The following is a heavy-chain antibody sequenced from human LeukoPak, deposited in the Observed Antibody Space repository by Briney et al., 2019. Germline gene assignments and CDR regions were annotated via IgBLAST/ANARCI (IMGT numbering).Heavy chain of an antibody. D-gene: IGHD3-10*01. Sequence: SATLSLTCTVSGGSISIYYWSWIRQPAGKGLEWIGRIYTSGSTKYNPSLKGRVTMSVDTSKNQFSLELSSVTAADTAVYYCAREIYYGSGSYYTRYFDYWGQGTLVTVSS. CDR2: IYTSGST. CDR1: GGSISIYY. J-gene: IGHJ4*02. V-gene: IGHV4-4*07. CDR3: AREIYYGSGSYYTRYFDY.